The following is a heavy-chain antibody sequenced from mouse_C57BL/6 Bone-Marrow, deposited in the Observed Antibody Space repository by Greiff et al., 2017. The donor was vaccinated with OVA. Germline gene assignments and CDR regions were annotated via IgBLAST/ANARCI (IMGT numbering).Heavy chain of an antibody. CDR3: AKEGSIYYGNYSNY. J-gene: IGHJ4*01. CDR2: IYPRSGNT. Sequence: QVQLQQSGAELARPGASVKLSCKASGYTFTSYGISWVKQRTGQGLEWIGEIYPRSGNTYYNEKFKGKATLTADKSSSTAYMELRSLTSEDSAVYFCAKEGSIYYGNYSNYWGQGTSVTVSS. V-gene: IGHV1-81*01. CDR1: GYTFTSYG. D-gene: IGHD2-1*01.